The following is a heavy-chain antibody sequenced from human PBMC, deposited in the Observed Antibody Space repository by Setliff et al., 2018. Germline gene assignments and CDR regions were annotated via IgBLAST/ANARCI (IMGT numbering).Heavy chain of an antibody. CDR3: AKARYCSGYSPDFFDY. D-gene: IGHD2-15*01. Sequence: GGSLRLSCAASGLTFSSYWMTWVRQAPGKGLEWLANIKQDGSEIYSVDSVKGRFSISRDNAKESISLQMSSLRGEDTAVYYCAKARYCSGYSPDFFDYWGQGTLVTVSS. V-gene: IGHV3-7*03. CDR2: IKQDGSEI. J-gene: IGHJ4*02. CDR1: GLTFSSYW.